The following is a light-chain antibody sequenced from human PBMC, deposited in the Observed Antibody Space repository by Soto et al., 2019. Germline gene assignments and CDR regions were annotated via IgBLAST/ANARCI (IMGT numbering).Light chain of an antibody. CDR1: SSDVGGYNY. Sequence: QSVLTQPASVSRSPGQSITISCTGTSSDVGGYNYVSWYQQYPGKAPKVMIYEVSNRPSGVSNRFSGSKSGNTASLTISGLQAEDEADYYCSSYTSSNTLVFGGGTKVTVL. V-gene: IGLV2-14*01. CDR2: EVS. J-gene: IGLJ2*01. CDR3: SSYTSSNTLV.